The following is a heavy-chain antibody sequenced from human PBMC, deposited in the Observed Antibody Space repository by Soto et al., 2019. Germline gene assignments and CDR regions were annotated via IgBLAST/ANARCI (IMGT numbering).Heavy chain of an antibody. CDR1: GFTFGGSA. Sequence: EVQLVESGGGLVQPGGSLKLSCVASGFTFGGSAIHWVRQASGKGLEWVGRIRSKANSHATAYAASVKGRFTISRDDSKNTTYLHMSSQKTEDTAVYFCTRLLEVLVVPAPIEGLFDYWGQGALVTVSS. CDR3: TRLLEVLVVPAPIEGLFDY. CDR2: IRSKANSHAT. J-gene: IGHJ4*02. D-gene: IGHD2-2*01. V-gene: IGHV3-73*02.